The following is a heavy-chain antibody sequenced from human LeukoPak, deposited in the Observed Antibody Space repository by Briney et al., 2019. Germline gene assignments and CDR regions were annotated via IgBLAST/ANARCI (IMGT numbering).Heavy chain of an antibody. CDR1: GGSISSSNW. CDR3: ASGPRNYYYSGSYHY. CDR2: IYYGGNT. D-gene: IGHD3-10*01. Sequence: SETLSLTCAISGGSISSSNWWSWVRQPPGRGLEWIGYIYYGGNTNYNPSLRSRVTISMDTSKNQFSLKVNSVTAADTAVYFCASGPRNYYYSGSYHYWGQGTLVTVSS. J-gene: IGHJ4*02. V-gene: IGHV4-4*02.